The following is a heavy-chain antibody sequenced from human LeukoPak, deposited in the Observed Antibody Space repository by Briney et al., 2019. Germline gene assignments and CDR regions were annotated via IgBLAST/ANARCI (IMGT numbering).Heavy chain of an antibody. D-gene: IGHD1-26*01. CDR3: VKRGASGTFYFDS. V-gene: IGHV3-30*02. CDR2: IASDGNNK. CDR1: GFTFSSYA. J-gene: IGHJ4*02. Sequence: QPGGSLRLFCAASGFTFSSYAMHWVCQAPGKGLEWLAYIASDGNNKYYGDSVKGRFTISRDNSRNTLNLQMNSLRPEDTAVCYCVKRGASGTFYFDSWGQGTLVTVSS.